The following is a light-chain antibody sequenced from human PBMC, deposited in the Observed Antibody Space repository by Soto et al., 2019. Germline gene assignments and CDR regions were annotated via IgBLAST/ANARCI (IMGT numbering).Light chain of an antibody. CDR1: QGVTTN. J-gene: IGKJ1*01. CDR2: DVS. Sequence: EIVMTQSPGTLSVSPGERATLSCRAGQGVTTNFAWYQQKSGQSPRLLIYDVSIRATGVPARFSGTGSGTEFTLTISSLQSEDFALYYCQQYNDWPLTFGQGTKVDIK. V-gene: IGKV3-15*01. CDR3: QQYNDWPLT.